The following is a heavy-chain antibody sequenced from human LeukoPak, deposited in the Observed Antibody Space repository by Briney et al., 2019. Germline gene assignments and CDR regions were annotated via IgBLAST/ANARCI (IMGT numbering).Heavy chain of an antibody. V-gene: IGHV1-69*05. J-gene: IGHJ4*02. CDR2: IIPIFGTA. CDR1: GGTFSSYA. CDR3: ARDGRGYSYGFDY. Sequence: SVKVSCTASGGTFSSYAISWVRQAPGQGLEWMGGIIPIFGTANYAQKFQGRVTITTDESTSTAYMELSSLRSEDTAVYYCARDGRGYSYGFDYWGQGTLVTVSS. D-gene: IGHD5-18*01.